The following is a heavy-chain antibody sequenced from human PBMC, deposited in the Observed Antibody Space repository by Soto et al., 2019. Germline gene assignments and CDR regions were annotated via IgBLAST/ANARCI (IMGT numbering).Heavy chain of an antibody. D-gene: IGHD6-6*01. Sequence: SETLSLTCTVSGGSISSGGYYWSWIRQHPGKGLEWIGYIYYSGSTYYNPSLKSRVTISVDTSKNQFSLKLSSVTAADTAVYYCARIGYSSSPRPKKPFDYWGQGTLVTVSS. CDR2: IYYSGST. V-gene: IGHV4-31*03. J-gene: IGHJ4*02. CDR1: GGSISSGGYY. CDR3: ARIGYSSSPRPKKPFDY.